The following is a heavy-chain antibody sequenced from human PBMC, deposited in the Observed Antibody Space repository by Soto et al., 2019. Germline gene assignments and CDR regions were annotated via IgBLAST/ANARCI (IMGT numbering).Heavy chain of an antibody. CDR1: GFTFSSYA. CDR2: ISYDGSNK. D-gene: IGHD2-8*01. CDR3: ARRDGYNGGPYYYYGMDV. Sequence: PGGSLRLSCAASGFTFSSYAMHWVRQAPGKGLEWVAVISYDGSNKYYADSVKGRFTISRDNSKNTLYLQMNSLRAEDTAVYYCARRDGYNGGPYYYYGMDVWGQGTTVTVSS. V-gene: IGHV3-30-3*01. J-gene: IGHJ6*02.